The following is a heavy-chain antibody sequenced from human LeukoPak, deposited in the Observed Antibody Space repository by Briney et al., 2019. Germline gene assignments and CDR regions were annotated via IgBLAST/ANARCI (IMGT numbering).Heavy chain of an antibody. J-gene: IGHJ5*02. V-gene: IGHV4-4*07. CDR3: AREASHCSSTSCYDWFDP. CDR1: GGSISSYY. D-gene: IGHD2-2*01. Sequence: SETLSLTCTASGGSISSYYWSWIRQPAGKGLEWIGRIYTSGSTNYNPSLKSRVTMSVDTSKNQFSLKLSSVTAADTAVYYCAREASHCSSTSCYDWFDPWGQGTLVTVSS. CDR2: IYTSGST.